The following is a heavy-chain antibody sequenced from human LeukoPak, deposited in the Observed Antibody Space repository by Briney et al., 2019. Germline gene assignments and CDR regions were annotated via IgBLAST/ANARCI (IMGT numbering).Heavy chain of an antibody. V-gene: IGHV4-34*01. CDR3: ARVGYSYGSGHY. CDR1: GFTFSSYW. CDR2: INHSGST. Sequence: LRLSCAASGFTFSSYWMSWVRQAPGKGLEWIGEINHSGSTNYNPSLKSRVTISVDTSKNQFSLKLSSVTAADTAVYYCARVGYSYGSGHYWGQGTLVTVSS. D-gene: IGHD5-18*01. J-gene: IGHJ4*02.